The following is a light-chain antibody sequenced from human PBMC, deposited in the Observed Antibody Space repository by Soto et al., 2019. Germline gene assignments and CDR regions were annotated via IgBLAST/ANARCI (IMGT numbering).Light chain of an antibody. CDR3: QQYNSYAWT. Sequence: DIQMTQSPSTLSASVGDRVTITCRASQTIGTYLAWYQQKPGEAPKLLVYDASGLESGVPSRFSGSGSGTEFTLTISSLQPDDFATYYCQQYNSYAWTFGQGTKGEIK. V-gene: IGKV1-5*01. CDR2: DAS. J-gene: IGKJ1*01. CDR1: QTIGTY.